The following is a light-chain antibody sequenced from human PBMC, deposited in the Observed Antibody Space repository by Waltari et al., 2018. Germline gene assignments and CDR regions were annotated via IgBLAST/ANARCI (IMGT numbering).Light chain of an antibody. V-gene: IGLV3-19*01. CDR3: NSRDTSGKHVL. Sequence: SSELTQDPVVSVALGHPVTITCNGSRLATYYANWYQQRPGQAPVLVFSGKNSRPSGIPDRFSGSNSGNSASLTITGTQAEDEAAYYCNSRDTSGKHVLFGGGTKLTVL. CDR1: RLATYY. CDR2: GKN. J-gene: IGLJ2*01.